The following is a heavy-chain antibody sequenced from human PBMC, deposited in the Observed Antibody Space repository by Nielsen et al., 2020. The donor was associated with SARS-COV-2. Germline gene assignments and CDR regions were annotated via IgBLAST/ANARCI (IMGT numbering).Heavy chain of an antibody. D-gene: IGHD2-2*01. V-gene: IGHV3-30-3*01. J-gene: IGHJ4*02. CDR2: ISYDGSNK. CDR1: RFTFSSYA. Sequence: GESLKISCAASRFTFSSYAMHWVRQAPGKGLEWVAVISYDGSNKYYADSVKGRFTIPRDNSKSTLYLQMDSLRPDDTAVYYCARVKGPYCISTTCYARFFDAWGQGTLVTVSS. CDR3: ARVKGPYCISTTCYARFFDA.